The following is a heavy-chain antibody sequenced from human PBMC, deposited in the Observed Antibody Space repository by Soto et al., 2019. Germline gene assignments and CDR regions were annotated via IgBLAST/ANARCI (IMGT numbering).Heavy chain of an antibody. V-gene: IGHV3-73*02. CDR2: IRSKVNSYAT. CDR3: TSSGSSVAGPYYFDY. Sequence: EVQLVESGGGLVQPGGSLKLSCAASGFTFSGSAMHWVRQASGKGLEWVGRIRSKVNSYATAYAASVKGRFTISRDDSRNTAYLPMNSLKTADTAVYYCTSSGSSVAGPYYFDYWGQGTLVTVSS. J-gene: IGHJ4*02. CDR1: GFTFSGSA. D-gene: IGHD6-19*01.